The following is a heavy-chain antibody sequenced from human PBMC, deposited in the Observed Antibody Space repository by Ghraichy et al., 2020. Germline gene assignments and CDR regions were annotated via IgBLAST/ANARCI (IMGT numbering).Heavy chain of an antibody. CDR2: IIPKLDTA. V-gene: IGHV1-69*10. Sequence: SVKVSCKASGGTFSNYAINWVRQAPGQGLEWMGGIIPKLDTANYAQIFQDRVTISADKSTYTAYLELGSLRSDDTAVYYCARGKFYDYVWGTYRYSASYFDYWGQGTLVTVSS. CDR3: ARGKFYDYVWGTYRYSASYFDY. D-gene: IGHD3-16*02. CDR1: GGTFSNYA. J-gene: IGHJ4*02.